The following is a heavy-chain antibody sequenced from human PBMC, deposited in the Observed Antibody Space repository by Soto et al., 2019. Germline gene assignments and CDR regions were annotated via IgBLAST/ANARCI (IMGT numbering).Heavy chain of an antibody. Sequence: QVQLVQSGAEVKKPGASVKVSCKASGYTFTNFGISWVRQAPGQGLEWMGWISAYNGNTNYAQNFQGRVTMTTDTPTSKPYMERRSLRPDDTAVYYCARGGTPFDSWGQGPLVPVSS. D-gene: IGHD3-16*01. J-gene: IGHJ4*02. CDR2: ISAYNGNT. CDR3: ARGGTPFDS. V-gene: IGHV1-18*01. CDR1: GYTFTNFG.